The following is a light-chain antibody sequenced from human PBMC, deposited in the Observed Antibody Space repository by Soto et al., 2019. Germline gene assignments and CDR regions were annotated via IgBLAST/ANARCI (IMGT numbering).Light chain of an antibody. J-gene: IGKJ3*01. CDR1: QSVSNN. Sequence: EIVMTQSPATLSVSPGERATLSCRASQSVSNNVAWYQQKPGQAPRLLIYHAATRATGIPARFSGSGSGTEVTLTISSLQSEDFAVYYCQQYGSSPSFTFGPGTKVDIK. CDR3: QQYGSSPSFT. V-gene: IGKV3-15*01. CDR2: HAA.